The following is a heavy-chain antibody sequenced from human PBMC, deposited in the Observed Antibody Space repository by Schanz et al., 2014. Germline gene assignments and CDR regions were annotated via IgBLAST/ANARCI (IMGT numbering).Heavy chain of an antibody. J-gene: IGHJ6*02. CDR2: VSSYDTTV. CDR1: GFIFNDYY. Sequence: VQLVESGGGLVKPGGSLRLSCAASGFIFNDYYMNCIRQALGKGLEWISYVSSYDTTVSYADSVKGRFTISRDNAKNSVYLQMNSLRVEDTAVYYCARYGFRKFGVVYGLAVWGQGTTVTVS. V-gene: IGHV3-11*01. CDR3: ARYGFRKFGVVYGLAV. D-gene: IGHD3-3*01.